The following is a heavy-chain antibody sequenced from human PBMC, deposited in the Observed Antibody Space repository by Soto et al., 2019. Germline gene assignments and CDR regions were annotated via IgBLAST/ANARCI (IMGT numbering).Heavy chain of an antibody. CDR2: IIPIFGTA. CDR3: ARHVPAAGYYYGMDV. V-gene: IGHV1-69*12. Sequence: QVQLVQSGAEVKKPGSSVKVSCKASGGTFSSYAISWVRQAPGQGLEWMGGIIPIFGTADYAQKFQGRVTITADESTSTAYLELSTLRSEATAVYYCARHVPAAGYYYGMDVWGQGTTVTVSS. J-gene: IGHJ6*02. CDR1: GGTFSSYA. D-gene: IGHD2-2*01.